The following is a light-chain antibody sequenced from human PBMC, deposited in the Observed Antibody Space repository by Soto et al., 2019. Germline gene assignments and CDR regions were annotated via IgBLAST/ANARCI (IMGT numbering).Light chain of an antibody. J-gene: IGKJ2*01. V-gene: IGKV1-5*03. CDR1: QSISSW. Sequence: DIQMTQSPSTLSASVGDRVTITCRASQSISSWLAWYQQKPGKAPNLLIYKASSLESGVPSRFSGSGSGTEFTLTISNLQPDDFATYYCQQYNSDSYTFGQGTKVDIK. CDR3: QQYNSDSYT. CDR2: KAS.